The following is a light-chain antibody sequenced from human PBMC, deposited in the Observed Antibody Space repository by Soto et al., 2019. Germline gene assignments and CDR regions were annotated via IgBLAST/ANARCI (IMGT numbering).Light chain of an antibody. CDR3: LQDHSYPWT. CDR2: GAS. J-gene: IGKJ1*01. CDR1: QGIRND. Sequence: AIQLTQSPSSLSASVGDRVSITCRASQGIRNDLGWYQHKPGKAPKLLIHGASSLQSGVPSRFSGSASGTEFTLTISGLQPEDLASYYCLQDHSYPWTFGQGTKVDIK. V-gene: IGKV1-6*01.